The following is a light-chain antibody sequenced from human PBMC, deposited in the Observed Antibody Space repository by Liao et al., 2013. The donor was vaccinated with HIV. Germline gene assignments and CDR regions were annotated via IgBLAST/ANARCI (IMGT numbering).Light chain of an antibody. CDR2: YNS. V-gene: IGLV3-21*04. J-gene: IGLJ3*02. CDR3: HVWDRASDHAV. Sequence: SYVLTQPPSVSVAPGKTARITCGGNNIGSKSVHWYQQKPGQAPEVVIYYNSDRPSGIPERFSGSNSGNAATLTISRVEAGDEADYYCHVWDRASDHAVFGGGTKLTVL. CDR1: NIGSKS.